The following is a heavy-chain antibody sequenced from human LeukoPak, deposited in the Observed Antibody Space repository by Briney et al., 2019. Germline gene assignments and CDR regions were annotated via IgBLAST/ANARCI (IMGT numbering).Heavy chain of an antibody. CDR2: INPNSGAT. CDR1: GYTFTGYY. V-gene: IGHV1-2*06. Sequence: GASVKVSCKASGYTFTGYYMHWVRQAPGQGLEWMGRINPNSGATNYAQKFQGRVTMTRDTSISTAYMELASLRSDDTAIYYCASVDCTSTNCYPFEPWGQGTPVIVSS. D-gene: IGHD2-2*01. CDR3: ASVDCTSTNCYPFEP. J-gene: IGHJ5*02.